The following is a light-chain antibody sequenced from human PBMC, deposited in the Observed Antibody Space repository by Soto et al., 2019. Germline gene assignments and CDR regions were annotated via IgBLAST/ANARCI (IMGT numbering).Light chain of an antibody. V-gene: IGKV3-15*01. CDR2: GAS. CDR1: QSVGSN. J-gene: IGKJ4*01. Sequence: EIVMTQSPATLSVSPGERATLSCRASQSVGSNLAWYQQKPGQAPRLLIYGASTRATGIPARFSGSGSGTEFTLTIGSLQSEDFAVYYCQQYNDWPPLTFGGGTKVEIK. CDR3: QQYNDWPPLT.